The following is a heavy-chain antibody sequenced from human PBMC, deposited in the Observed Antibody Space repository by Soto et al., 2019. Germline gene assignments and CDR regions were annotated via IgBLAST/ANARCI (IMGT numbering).Heavy chain of an antibody. D-gene: IGHD3-16*01. Sequence: PGGSLRLSCAASGFTFSSYDMNWVRQTPRKGQEWVSYISSGSGTIFYADSVKGRFTISRDNAKNSLFLQMNSLRDEDTAVYYVARGALQFGTHHYYGLDVWGQGTTVTVSS. J-gene: IGHJ6*02. CDR3: ARGALQFGTHHYYGLDV. CDR2: ISSGSGTI. CDR1: GFTFSSYD. V-gene: IGHV3-48*02.